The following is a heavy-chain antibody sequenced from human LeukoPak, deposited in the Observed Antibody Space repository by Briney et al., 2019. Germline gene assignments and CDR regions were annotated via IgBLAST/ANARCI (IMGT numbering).Heavy chain of an antibody. CDR2: IYYSGST. CDR3: ARGHGDYASPYYYYYMDV. D-gene: IGHD4-17*01. J-gene: IGHJ6*03. V-gene: IGHV4-59*01. Sequence: KPSETLSLNRTVSGGSISSYYWGWIRQPPGKGLEWIGYIYYSGSTNYNPSLKSRVTISVDTSKNQFSLKLSSVTAADTAVYYCARGHGDYASPYYYYYMDVWGKGTTVTVSS. CDR1: GGSISSYY.